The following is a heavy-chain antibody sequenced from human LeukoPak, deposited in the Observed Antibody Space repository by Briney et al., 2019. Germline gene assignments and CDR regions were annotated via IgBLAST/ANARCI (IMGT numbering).Heavy chain of an antibody. CDR3: ARHSSNGGGPADY. CDR2: IYPGDSDT. CDR1: GYSFTSYW. D-gene: IGHD3-16*01. J-gene: IGHJ4*02. Sequence: GESLKISCKTSGYSFTSYWIAWVRQMPGKGLEWMGIIYPGDSDTRYSPSFQGQVTISADKSISTAYLQWSSLKASDTAMYYCARHSSNGGGPADYWGQGTLVTVSS. V-gene: IGHV5-51*01.